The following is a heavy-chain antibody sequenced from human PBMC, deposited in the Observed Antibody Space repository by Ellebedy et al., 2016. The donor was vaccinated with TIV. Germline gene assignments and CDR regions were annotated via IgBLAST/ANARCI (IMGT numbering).Heavy chain of an antibody. CDR2: ITGAGGST. Sequence: PGGSLRLSCAASGFIFDDFAMHWVRHAPGKGLGWVSLITGAGGSTYYADPVKGRFTVARDSSRGALYLQMNSLRTEDTAFYYCTRAGQHPFYYYLMDVWGQGTTVTVSS. CDR3: TRAGQHPFYYYLMDV. V-gene: IGHV3-43*02. J-gene: IGHJ6*02. D-gene: IGHD5-18*01. CDR1: GFIFDDFA.